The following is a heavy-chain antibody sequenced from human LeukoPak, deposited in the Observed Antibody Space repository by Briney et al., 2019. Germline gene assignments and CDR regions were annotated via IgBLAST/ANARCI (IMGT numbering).Heavy chain of an antibody. CDR1: GDSVSSNSAA. V-gene: IGHV6-1*01. CDR2: TYYRSKWYN. J-gene: IGHJ4*02. Sequence: SQTLSLTCAISGDSVSSNSAAWNWIRQSPSRGLEWLGRTYYRSKWYNDYAVSVKSRITINPDTSKNQFCLQLNSVTPEDTAVYYCARDSQGLNYDSSGYYALLDYWGQGTLVTVSS. D-gene: IGHD3-22*01. CDR3: ARDSQGLNYDSSGYYALLDY.